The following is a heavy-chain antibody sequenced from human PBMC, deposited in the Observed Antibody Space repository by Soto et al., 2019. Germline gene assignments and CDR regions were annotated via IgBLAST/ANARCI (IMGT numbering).Heavy chain of an antibody. CDR3: ARIGGYYQALDS. D-gene: IGHD3-22*01. J-gene: IGHJ4*02. V-gene: IGHV4-59*08. CDR1: SGSINNYY. Sequence: SETLSLSCTVSSGSINNYYWSWIRQPPGKGLEFIGYIYYAGTTTYNPSLKSRVTISVDTSKNQFSLKLSSVTAADTAVYYCARIGGYYQALDSWGQGTLVTVS. CDR2: IYYAGTT.